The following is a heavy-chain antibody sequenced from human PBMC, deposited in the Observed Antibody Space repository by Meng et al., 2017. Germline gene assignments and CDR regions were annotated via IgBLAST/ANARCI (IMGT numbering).Heavy chain of an antibody. Sequence: GESLKISCAASGFTFSSYSMNWVRQAPGKGLEWVPSISSSSSYIYYADSVKGRFTISRDNAKNSLYLQMNSLRAEDTAVYYCARGQDQYSSGWNAFDIWGQGTMVTVSS. CDR1: GFTFSSYS. J-gene: IGHJ3*02. D-gene: IGHD6-19*01. CDR3: ARGQDQYSSGWNAFDI. V-gene: IGHV3-21*01. CDR2: ISSSSSYI.